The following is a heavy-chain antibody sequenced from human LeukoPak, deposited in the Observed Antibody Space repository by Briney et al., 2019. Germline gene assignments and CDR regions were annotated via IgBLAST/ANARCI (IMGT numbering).Heavy chain of an antibody. D-gene: IGHD1-1*01. Sequence: PGGSLRLSCAASGFTLSTYAMSWVRQAPGKGLEWVSGISGSGGRTNYADSVKGRFTISRDNSKNTLYLQLNSLRAEDTAVYFCAKESGTTGTSCFDHWGQGTLGTVSS. J-gene: IGHJ5*02. V-gene: IGHV3-23*01. CDR2: ISGSGGRT. CDR3: AKESGTTGTSCFDH. CDR1: GFTLSTYA.